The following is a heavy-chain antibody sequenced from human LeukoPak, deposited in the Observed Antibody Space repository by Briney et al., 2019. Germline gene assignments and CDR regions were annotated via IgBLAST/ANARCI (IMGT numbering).Heavy chain of an antibody. CDR1: GFTFSNYG. J-gene: IGHJ4*02. D-gene: IGHD5-12*01. CDR2: LSSSGGST. Sequence: GGSLRLSCAASGFTFSNYGMNWVRQAPGKGLEWVSALSSSGGSTYYADSVKGRFTISRDNSKNTLYLQMNSLRAEDTAVYYCARDRYRGIVATIPLVPFDYWGQGTLVTVSS. CDR3: ARDRYRGIVATIPLVPFDY. V-gene: IGHV3-23*01.